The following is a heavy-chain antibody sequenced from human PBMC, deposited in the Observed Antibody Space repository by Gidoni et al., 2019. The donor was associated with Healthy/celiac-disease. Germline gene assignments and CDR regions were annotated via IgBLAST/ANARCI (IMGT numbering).Heavy chain of an antibody. J-gene: IGHJ6*02. V-gene: IGHV4-59*01. CDR1: GGSISSYY. Sequence: QVQLQESGPGLVKPSETLSLPCTVSGGSISSYYWSWIRQPPGKGLEWIGYIYYNGSTNYNPSLKSRVTISVDTSKNQFSLKLSSVTAADTAVYYCARDGATYYYYYAMDVWGQGTTVTVSS. CDR2: IYYNGST. D-gene: IGHD5-12*01. CDR3: ARDGATYYYYYAMDV.